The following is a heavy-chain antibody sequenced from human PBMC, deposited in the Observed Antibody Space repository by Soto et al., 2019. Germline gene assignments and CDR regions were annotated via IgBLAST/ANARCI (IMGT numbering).Heavy chain of an antibody. Sequence: GASVKVSCKASGYTFTGYYMHWVRQAPGQGLEWMGWINPNSGGTNYAQKFQGRVTMARDTSISTAYMELSRLRSDDTAVYYCARDRKPITTVHDFHYWGQGTLVTVSS. J-gene: IGHJ4*02. V-gene: IGHV1-2*02. CDR2: INPNSGGT. CDR1: GYTFTGYY. CDR3: ARDRKPITTVHDFHY. D-gene: IGHD3-10*01.